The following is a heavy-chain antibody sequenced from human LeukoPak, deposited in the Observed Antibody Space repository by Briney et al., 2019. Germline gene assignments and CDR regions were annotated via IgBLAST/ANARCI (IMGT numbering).Heavy chain of an antibody. V-gene: IGHV1-46*01. J-gene: IGHJ5*02. Sequence: ASVKVSCKASGYSFTSYYMHWVRQAPGQGLEWMGLINPSGSSTTYAQKFQGRVTMTRDTSTSTVYMELSSLRSEDTAVYYCARDERDGGDTAMLGANNWFDPWGQGTLVTVSS. CDR1: GYSFTSYY. D-gene: IGHD5-18*01. CDR3: ARDERDGGDTAMLGANNWFDP. CDR2: INPSGSST.